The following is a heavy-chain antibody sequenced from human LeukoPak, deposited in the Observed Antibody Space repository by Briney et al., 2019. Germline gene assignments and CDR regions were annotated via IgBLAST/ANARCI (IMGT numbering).Heavy chain of an antibody. CDR1: GFTFSSYG. J-gene: IGHJ4*02. Sequence: QPGGSLRLSCAASGFTFSSYGMHWVRQAPGKGLEWVAVIWYDGSNKYYADSVKGRFTISRDDSKNTLYLQMNSLRAEDTAVYYCAKDPAHYYDSSGYRGYFDYWGQGTLVTVSS. CDR3: AKDPAHYYDSSGYRGYFDY. CDR2: IWYDGSNK. D-gene: IGHD3-22*01. V-gene: IGHV3-30*02.